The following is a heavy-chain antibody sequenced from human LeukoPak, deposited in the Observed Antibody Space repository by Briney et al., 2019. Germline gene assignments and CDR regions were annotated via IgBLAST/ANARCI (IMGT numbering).Heavy chain of an antibody. CDR2: INHSGST. Sequence: SETLSLTCAVYGGSLSGYYWSWIRQPPRKGLEWIGEINHSGSTNYNPSLKSRVTISVDTSKNQFSLKLSSVTAADTAVYYCARGRTTVTFDYWGQGTLVTVSS. CDR1: GGSLSGYY. CDR3: ARGRTTVTFDY. V-gene: IGHV4-34*01. D-gene: IGHD4-17*01. J-gene: IGHJ4*02.